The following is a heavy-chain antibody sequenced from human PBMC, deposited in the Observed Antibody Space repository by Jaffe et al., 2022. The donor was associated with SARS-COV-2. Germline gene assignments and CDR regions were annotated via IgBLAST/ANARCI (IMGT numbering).Heavy chain of an antibody. CDR2: IYHSGST. Sequence: QVQLQESGPGLVKPSETLSLTCTVSGYSISSGYYWGWIRQPPGKGLEWIGSIYHSGSTYYNPSLKSRVTISVDTSKNQFSLKLSSVTAADTAVYYCASLSDILTGWGWNYYYYMDVWGKGTTVTVSS. J-gene: IGHJ6*03. V-gene: IGHV4-38-2*02. CDR3: ASLSDILTGWGWNYYYYMDV. D-gene: IGHD3-9*01. CDR1: GYSISSGYY.